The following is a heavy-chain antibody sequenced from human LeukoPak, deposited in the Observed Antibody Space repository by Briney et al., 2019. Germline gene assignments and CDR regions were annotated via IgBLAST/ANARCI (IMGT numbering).Heavy chain of an antibody. CDR3: ARVGCSSTSCFNFDY. J-gene: IGHJ4*02. V-gene: IGHV3-30*03. Sequence: GGSLRLSCAASGFTFSSYGMHWVRQAPGKGLEWVAVISYDGSNKYYADSVKGRFTISRDNSKNTLYLQMNSLRAEDTAVYYCARVGCSSTSCFNFDYWGQGTLVTVPS. D-gene: IGHD2-2*01. CDR1: GFTFSSYG. CDR2: ISYDGSNK.